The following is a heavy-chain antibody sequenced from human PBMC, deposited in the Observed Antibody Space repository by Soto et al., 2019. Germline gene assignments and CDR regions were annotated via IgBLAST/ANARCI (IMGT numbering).Heavy chain of an antibody. CDR2: LKDRSQNYAT. V-gene: IGHV3-72*01. CDR3: AREGDARWLDS. D-gene: IGHD1-26*01. J-gene: IGHJ5*01. Sequence: EVHLVESGGDLVQPGGSARLSCAASGFSVSGWYMDWVRQAPGKGLEWVARLKDRSQNYATEYAASVKGRFTVSRHPSQNSIFLQMNSLKIEDTVVYYCAREGDARWLDSWGQGTLVTVS. CDR1: GFSVSGWY.